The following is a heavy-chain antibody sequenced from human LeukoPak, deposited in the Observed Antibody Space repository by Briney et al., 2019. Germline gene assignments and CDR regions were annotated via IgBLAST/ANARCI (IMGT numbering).Heavy chain of an antibody. J-gene: IGHJ4*02. V-gene: IGHV3-23*01. CDR3: AKDLRRNYYDSSGYYLDY. CDR2: ISGSGGST. CDR1: GFTFSSYA. Sequence: PGGSLRPSCAASGFTFSSYAMSWVRQAPGKGLEWVSAISGSGGSTYYADSVKGRFTISRDNSKNTLYLQMNSLRAEDTAVYYCAKDLRRNYYDSSGYYLDYWGQGTLVTVSS. D-gene: IGHD3-22*01.